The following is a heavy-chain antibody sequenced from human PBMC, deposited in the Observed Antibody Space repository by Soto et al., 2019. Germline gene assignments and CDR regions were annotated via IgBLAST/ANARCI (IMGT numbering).Heavy chain of an antibody. CDR1: GFTFSSYS. J-gene: IGHJ6*02. Sequence: GGSLRLSCAASGFTFSSYSMNWVRQAPGKGLEWVSSISSSSFSINYADSVKGRFSISRDNAQNSLHLQMNNLRAEDTAVYYCARNESSNIYGMDVWGQGSTVTVSS. V-gene: IGHV3-21*01. D-gene: IGHD6-6*01. CDR3: ARNESSNIYGMDV. CDR2: ISSSSFSI.